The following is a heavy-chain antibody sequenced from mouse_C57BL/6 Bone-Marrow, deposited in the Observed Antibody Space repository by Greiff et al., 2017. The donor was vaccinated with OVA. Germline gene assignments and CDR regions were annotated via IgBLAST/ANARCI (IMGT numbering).Heavy chain of an antibody. CDR2: IDPENGDT. V-gene: IGHV14-4*01. CDR3: TTGPSWFAY. J-gene: IGHJ3*01. CDR1: GFNIKDDY. Sequence: EVQLQQSGAELVRPGASVTLSCTASGFNIKDDYMHWVKQRPEQGLEWIGWIDPENGDTEYASKFQGKATITADTSSNTAYLQLSSLTSEDTAVYYCTTGPSWFAYWGQGTLVTVSA.